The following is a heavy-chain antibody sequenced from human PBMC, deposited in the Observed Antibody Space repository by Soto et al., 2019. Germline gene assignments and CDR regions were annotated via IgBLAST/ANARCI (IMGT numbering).Heavy chain of an antibody. V-gene: IGHV3-23*01. J-gene: IGHJ6*03. D-gene: IGHD3-16*01. CDR3: SRAGGAFYYYYYMDV. Sequence: EVQLLESGGGLVQPGGSLRLSCAASGFTFTSYAMSWVRQAPGKGLEWVSAISGSGGSTYYADSVKGRFTISRDNSKNQLYIQMPSLRAAATEVNCFSRAGGAFYYYYYMDVWGKGTTVTVSS. CDR2: ISGSGGST. CDR1: GFTFTSYA.